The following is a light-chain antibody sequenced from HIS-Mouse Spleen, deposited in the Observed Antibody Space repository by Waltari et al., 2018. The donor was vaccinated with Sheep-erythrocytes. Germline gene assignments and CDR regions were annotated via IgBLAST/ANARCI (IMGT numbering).Light chain of an antibody. J-gene: IGLJ2*01. Sequence: QSALTQPRSVSGPPGQSVTISGTGTTSAVGGYNYVSWYQQHSGKSPKLMIYDVSKRPSGVPDRFSGSKSGNTASLTISGLQAEDEADYYCCSYAGSYTLVFGGGTKLTVL. CDR2: DVS. CDR3: CSYAGSYTLV. CDR1: TSAVGGYNY. V-gene: IGLV2-11*01.